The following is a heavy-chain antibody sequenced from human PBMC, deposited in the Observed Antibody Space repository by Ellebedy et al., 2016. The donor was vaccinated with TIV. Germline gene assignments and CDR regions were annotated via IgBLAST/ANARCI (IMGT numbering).Heavy chain of an antibody. J-gene: IGHJ5*02. CDR1: GFSFRSYW. D-gene: IGHD4-17*01. CDR3: ARRGSYGDYAVQVNSWFDT. V-gene: IGHV3-7*01. CDR2: IYQDGSDQ. Sequence: GGSLRLSCAASGFSFRSYWMSWVRQAPGKGLEWVANIYQDGSDQYYVDSVKGRFTISRDNANKSLFLQMNSLRVEDTAVYYCARRGSYGDYAVQVNSWFDTWGQGTLATVSS.